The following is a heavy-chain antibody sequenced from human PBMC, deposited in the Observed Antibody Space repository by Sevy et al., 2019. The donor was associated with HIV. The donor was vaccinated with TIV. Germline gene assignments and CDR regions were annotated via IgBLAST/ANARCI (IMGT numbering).Heavy chain of an antibody. J-gene: IGHJ4*02. CDR2: IRYDGSNK. D-gene: IGHD3-9*01. V-gene: IGHV3-30*02. Sequence: GGSLRLSCAASGFTFSSYGMHWVRQAPGKGLEWVAFIRYDGSNKYYADSVKGRFTISRDNSKNTLYLQMNSLRAEDTAVYYCAKCLLEDYDILTGYLDTYYFDYWGQGTLVTVSS. CDR1: GFTFSSYG. CDR3: AKCLLEDYDILTGYLDTYYFDY.